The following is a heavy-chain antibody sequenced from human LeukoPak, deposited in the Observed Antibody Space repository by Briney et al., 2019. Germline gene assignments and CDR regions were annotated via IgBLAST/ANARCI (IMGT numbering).Heavy chain of an antibody. D-gene: IGHD6-13*01. CDR2: IYSGGST. V-gene: IGHV3-53*01. CDR3: ARVGYSSSWYENAFDI. CDR1: GFTFSDYY. Sequence: GGSLRLSCAASGFTFSDYYMSWIRQAPGKGLEWVSVIYSGGSTYYADSVKGRFTISRDNSKNTLYLQMNSLRAEDTAVYYCARVGYSSSWYENAFDIWGQGTMVTVSS. J-gene: IGHJ3*02.